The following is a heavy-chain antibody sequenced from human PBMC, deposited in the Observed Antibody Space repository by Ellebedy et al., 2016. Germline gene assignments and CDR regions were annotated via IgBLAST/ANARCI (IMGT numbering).Heavy chain of an antibody. V-gene: IGHV3-30-3*01. CDR3: ARDWVVRGVKARFDP. D-gene: IGHD3-10*01. CDR2: ISYDGSNK. Sequence: GGSLRLXCAASGFTFSSYAMHWVRQAPGKGLEWVAVISYDGSNKYYADSVKGRFTISRDNSKNTLYLQMDSLRAEDTAVYYCARDWVVRGVKARFDPWGQGTLVTVSS. CDR1: GFTFSSYA. J-gene: IGHJ5*02.